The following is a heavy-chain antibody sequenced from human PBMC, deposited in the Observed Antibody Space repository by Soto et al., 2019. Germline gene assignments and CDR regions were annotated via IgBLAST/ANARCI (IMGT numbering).Heavy chain of an antibody. CDR1: GGSISSYY. CDR3: ARVWGGAFDI. J-gene: IGHJ3*02. V-gene: IGHV4-59*01. Sequence: PSETLSLTCTVSGGSISSYYWSWIRQPPGKGLEWIGYIYYSGSTNYNPSLKSRVTISVDTSKNQFSLKLSSVTTADTAVYYCARVWGGAFDIWGQGTMVT. CDR2: IYYSGST. D-gene: IGHD3-10*01.